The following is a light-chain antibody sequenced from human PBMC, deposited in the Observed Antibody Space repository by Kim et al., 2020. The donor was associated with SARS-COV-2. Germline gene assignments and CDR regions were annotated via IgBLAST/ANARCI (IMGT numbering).Light chain of an antibody. Sequence: ASVGDRVTIPGRASQDIRNDLGWYQQNPGRAPKRLIYGASSLQSGAPSRFSGSGSGTEFPLTISRLQPEDFATYFCLQHNTYPITFGQGTRLEIK. J-gene: IGKJ5*01. CDR3: LQHNTYPIT. CDR1: QDIRND. V-gene: IGKV1-17*01. CDR2: GAS.